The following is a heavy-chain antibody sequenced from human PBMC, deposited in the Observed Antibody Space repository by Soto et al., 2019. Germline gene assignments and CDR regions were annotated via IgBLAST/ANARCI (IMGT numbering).Heavy chain of an antibody. CDR1: GGTFSSYA. D-gene: IGHD2-2*01. CDR2: IIPIFGTA. J-gene: IGHJ6*02. Sequence: VASVKVSCKASGGTFSSYAISWVRQAPGQGLEWMGGIIPIFGTANYAQKFQGRVTITADESTSTAYMELSSLRSEDTAVYYCASKGVPAATGYYYYGMDVWGQGTTVTVSS. CDR3: ASKGVPAATGYYYYGMDV. V-gene: IGHV1-69*13.